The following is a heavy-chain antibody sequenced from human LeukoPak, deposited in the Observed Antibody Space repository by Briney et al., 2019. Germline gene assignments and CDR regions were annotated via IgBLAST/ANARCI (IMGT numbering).Heavy chain of an antibody. V-gene: IGHV3-23*01. CDR2: IISSSGST. J-gene: IGHJ4*02. CDR3: AKGGYDYVEIGYFDF. Sequence: GGSLRLSCAASGFTVTSYGMSWVRQAPGKGLEWVSVIISSSGSTFYADSVKGRFTISRDNSKNTLYLQMNSLRDEDTAVYYCAKGGYDYVEIGYFDFWGQGTLVTVSS. CDR1: GFTVTSYG. D-gene: IGHD5-12*01.